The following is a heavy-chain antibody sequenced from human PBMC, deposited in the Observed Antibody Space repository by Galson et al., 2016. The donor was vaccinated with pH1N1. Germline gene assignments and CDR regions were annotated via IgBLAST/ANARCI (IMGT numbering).Heavy chain of an antibody. D-gene: IGHD2-21*01. CDR3: ARAIAQGDSY. CDR1: GFSLSSFW. CDR2: INQDGSVK. J-gene: IGHJ4*02. Sequence: GSLRLSCAASGFSLSSFWMTWVRQAPGKGLEWVANINQDGSVKYYVDSVKGRFTISRDSAKNSLYLQMDSLRAEDTAIYYCARAIAQGDSYWGQGTLVTVSS. V-gene: IGHV3-7*01.